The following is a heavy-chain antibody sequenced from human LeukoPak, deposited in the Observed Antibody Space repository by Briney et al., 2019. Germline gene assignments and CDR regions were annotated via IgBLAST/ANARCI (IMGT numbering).Heavy chain of an antibody. CDR2: INPNSGGT. CDR1: GYTFTGYY. Sequence: GASVKVSCKASGYTFTGYYMHWVRQAPGQGLEWMGWINPNSGGTNYAQKFQGRVTMTRDTSISTAYMKLRSLRSDDTAVYYCARDLVAAAKHGSGWFDPWGQGTLVTVSS. D-gene: IGHD6-13*01. CDR3: ARDLVAAAKHGSGWFDP. J-gene: IGHJ5*02. V-gene: IGHV1-2*02.